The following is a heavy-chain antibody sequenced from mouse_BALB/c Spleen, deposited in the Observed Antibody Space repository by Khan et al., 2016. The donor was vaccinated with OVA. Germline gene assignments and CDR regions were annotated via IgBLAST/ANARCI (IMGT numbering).Heavy chain of an antibody. V-gene: IGHV3-2*02. CDR3: ARTARIKY. CDR2: ISHSGST. D-gene: IGHD1-2*01. J-gene: IGHJ2*01. CDR1: GYSITSGYG. Sequence: EVQLLETGPGLVKPSQSLSLTCTVTGYSITSGYGWNWIRQFPGNKLEWMGYISHSGSTNYNPSLKSRISITRDTSKNQFFLQLNSVTTEDTATYYCARTARIKYWGQGTTLTVSS.